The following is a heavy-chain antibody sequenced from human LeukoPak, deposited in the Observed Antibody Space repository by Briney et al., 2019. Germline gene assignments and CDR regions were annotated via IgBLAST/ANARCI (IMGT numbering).Heavy chain of an antibody. Sequence: GGSLRLSCAASGFTFIDYSMSWIRQAPGKGLEWVAVISYDGSNQYYADSVKGRFTISRDNSKNTVYLQLNSLRAEDTAVYYCANHFYNLAAWGQGTLVTVSS. CDR1: GFTFIDYS. J-gene: IGHJ5*02. V-gene: IGHV3-30*18. CDR3: ANHFYNLAA. D-gene: IGHD1-14*01. CDR2: ISYDGSNQ.